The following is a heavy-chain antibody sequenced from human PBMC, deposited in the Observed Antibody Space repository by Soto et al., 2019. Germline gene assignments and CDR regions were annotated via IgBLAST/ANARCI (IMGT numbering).Heavy chain of an antibody. CDR3: ARGYSSSWYVLTPEYYFDY. CDR1: GYTFTSYA. J-gene: IGHJ4*02. Sequence: QVQLVQSGAEVKKPGASVKVSCKASGYTFTSYAMHWVRQAPGQRLEWMGWINAGNGNTKYSQKFQGRVTITRDTSASTAYMELSSLRSEDTAVYYCARGYSSSWYVLTPEYYFDYWGQGTLVTVSS. D-gene: IGHD6-13*01. CDR2: INAGNGNT. V-gene: IGHV1-3*01.